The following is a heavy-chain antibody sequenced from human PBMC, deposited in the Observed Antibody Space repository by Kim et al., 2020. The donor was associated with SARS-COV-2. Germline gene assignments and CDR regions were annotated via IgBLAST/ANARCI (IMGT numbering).Heavy chain of an antibody. J-gene: IGHJ5*02. V-gene: IGHV1-46*01. Sequence: QKFQGRGTMTRDTSTSTVYMELSSLRSEDTAVYYCARGFVRGVRVSWFDPWGQGTLVTVSS. CDR3: ARGFVRGVRVSWFDP. D-gene: IGHD3-10*01.